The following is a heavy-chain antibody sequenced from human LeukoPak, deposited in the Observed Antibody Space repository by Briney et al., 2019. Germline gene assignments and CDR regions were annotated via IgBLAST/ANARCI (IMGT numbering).Heavy chain of an antibody. V-gene: IGHV3-21*01. CDR2: ISSSSSDI. D-gene: IGHD2-2*01. CDR1: GFTFSSYS. Sequence: GGSLRLSCAGSGFTFSSYSMNWVRQAPGKGLEWVSSISSSSSDIYYADSVKGRFTISRDNAKNSLYLQMNSLRAEDTAVYYCARDPYSGYCSSTSCSNWFDPWGQGTLVTVSS. J-gene: IGHJ5*02. CDR3: ARDPYSGYCSSTSCSNWFDP.